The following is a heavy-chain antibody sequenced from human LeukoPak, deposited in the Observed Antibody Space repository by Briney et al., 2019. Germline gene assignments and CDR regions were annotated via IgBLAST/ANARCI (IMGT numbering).Heavy chain of an antibody. V-gene: IGHV3-9*01. CDR1: GFTFDDYA. CDR2: ISWNSGSI. Sequence: PGRSPRLSCAASGFTFDDYAMHWVRQAPGKGLEWVSGISWNSGSIGYADSVKGRFTISRDNAKNSLYLQMNSLRAEDTALYYCAKDMGQWLAFDYWGQGTLVTVSS. CDR3: AKDMGQWLAFDY. J-gene: IGHJ4*02. D-gene: IGHD6-19*01.